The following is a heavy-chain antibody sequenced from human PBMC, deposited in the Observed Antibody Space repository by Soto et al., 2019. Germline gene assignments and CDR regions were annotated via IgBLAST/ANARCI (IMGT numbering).Heavy chain of an antibody. Sequence: SATLSLTCTVSGGSISSGGYYWSWIRQHPGKGLEWIGYIYYSGSTYYNPSLKSRVTISVDTSKNQFSLKLSSVTAADTAVYYCAAVGEGGYYSDESRDYWGQGTLVTVSS. V-gene: IGHV4-31*03. CDR2: IYYSGST. CDR3: AAVGEGGYYSDESRDY. J-gene: IGHJ4*02. D-gene: IGHD2-21*01. CDR1: GGSISSGGYY.